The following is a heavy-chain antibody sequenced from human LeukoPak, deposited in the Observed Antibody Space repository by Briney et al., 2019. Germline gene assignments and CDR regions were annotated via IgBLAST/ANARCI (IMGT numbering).Heavy chain of an antibody. V-gene: IGHV4-30-4*01. J-gene: IGHJ4*02. D-gene: IGHD3-10*01. Sequence: TSSETLSLTCTVSGGSISSGDYYWSWIRRPPGKGLEWIGYIYYSGSTYYNPSLKSRVTISVDTSKNQFSLKLSSVTAADTAVYYCARGIWFGEFVPYYFDYWGQGTLVTVSS. CDR1: GGSISSGDYY. CDR2: IYYSGST. CDR3: ARGIWFGEFVPYYFDY.